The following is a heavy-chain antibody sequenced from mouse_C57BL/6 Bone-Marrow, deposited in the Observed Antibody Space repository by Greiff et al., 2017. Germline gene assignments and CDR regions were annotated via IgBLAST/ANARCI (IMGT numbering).Heavy chain of an antibody. V-gene: IGHV14-4*01. CDR3: TSNRAMDY. CDR1: GFNIKDDY. D-gene: IGHD2-1*01. CDR2: IDPENGDT. Sequence: VQLQQSGAELVRPGASVKLSCTASGFNIKDDYMHWVKQRPEQGLEWIGWIDPENGDTEYASKFQGKATITADTSSNTAYLQLSSLTSEDTAVYYCTSNRAMDYWGQGTSVTVSS. J-gene: IGHJ4*01.